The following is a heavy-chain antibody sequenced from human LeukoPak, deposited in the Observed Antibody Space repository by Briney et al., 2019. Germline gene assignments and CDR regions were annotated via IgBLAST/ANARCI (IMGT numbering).Heavy chain of an antibody. CDR3: AKDRISGATFLAGTMIVVVGSLDY. V-gene: IGHV3-30*18. CDR2: ISYDGSNK. CDR1: GFTFSSYG. D-gene: IGHD3-22*01. Sequence: GRSLRLSCAASGFTFSSYGRHWVRQAPGKGLEWVAVISYDGSNKYYSDSVNGRFTISRDNSKNTLYLQMNSLRAEDTAVYYCAKDRISGATFLAGTMIVVVGSLDYWGQGTLVTVSS. J-gene: IGHJ4*02.